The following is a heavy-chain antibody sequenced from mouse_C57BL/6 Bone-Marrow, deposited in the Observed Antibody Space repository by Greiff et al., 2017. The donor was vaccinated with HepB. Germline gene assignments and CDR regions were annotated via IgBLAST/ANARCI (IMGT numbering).Heavy chain of an antibody. CDR1: GYTFTSYG. J-gene: IGHJ1*03. Sequence: QVQLQQSGAELARPGASVKLSCKASGYTFTSYGISWVKQRTGQGLEWIGEIYPRSGNTYYNEKFKGKATLTADKSSSTAYMELRSLTSEDSAVYFCARRHYGSSYDWYFDVWGTGTTVTVSS. V-gene: IGHV1-81*01. D-gene: IGHD1-1*01. CDR2: IYPRSGNT. CDR3: ARRHYGSSYDWYFDV.